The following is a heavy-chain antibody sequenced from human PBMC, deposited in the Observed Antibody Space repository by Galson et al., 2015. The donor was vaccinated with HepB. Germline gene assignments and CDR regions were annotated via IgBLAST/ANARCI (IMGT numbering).Heavy chain of an antibody. Sequence: SVKVSCKASGGTFSSYAISWVRQAPGQGLEWMGGIIPIFGTANYAQKFQGRVTITADESTSTAYMELSSLRSEDTAVYYCASLNDRDSSGPGEFDYWGQGTLVTVSS. V-gene: IGHV1-69*13. CDR2: IIPIFGTA. CDR1: GGTFSSYA. D-gene: IGHD6-19*01. CDR3: ASLNDRDSSGPGEFDY. J-gene: IGHJ4*02.